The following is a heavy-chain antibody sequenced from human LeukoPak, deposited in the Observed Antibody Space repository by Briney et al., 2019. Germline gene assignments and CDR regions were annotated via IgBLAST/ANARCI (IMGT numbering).Heavy chain of an antibody. CDR1: GYTFTGYY. D-gene: IGHD2-2*01. J-gene: IGHJ4*02. CDR2: INPNSGGT. Sequence: ASVKVSCTASGYTFTGYYMHWVRQAPGQGLEWMGWINPNSGGTNYAQKFQGRVTMTRDTSISTAYMELSRLRSDDTAVYYCARWVSCSSTSCLHYFDYWGQGTLVTVSS. V-gene: IGHV1-2*02. CDR3: ARWVSCSSTSCLHYFDY.